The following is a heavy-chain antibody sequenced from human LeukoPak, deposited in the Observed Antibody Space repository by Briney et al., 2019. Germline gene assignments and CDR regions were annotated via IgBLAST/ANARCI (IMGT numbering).Heavy chain of an antibody. Sequence: GGSLRLSCAASGFTVSSRYMSWVSQAPGKGLEWVSSISNSGAYIYYADSVKGRFTISRDNAKNSLFLQMSSLRAEDTAVYYCARASSAGNSWGQGTLVTVSS. CDR3: ARASSAGNS. D-gene: IGHD2-15*01. J-gene: IGHJ5*02. CDR2: ISNSGAYI. V-gene: IGHV3-21*01. CDR1: GFTVSSRY.